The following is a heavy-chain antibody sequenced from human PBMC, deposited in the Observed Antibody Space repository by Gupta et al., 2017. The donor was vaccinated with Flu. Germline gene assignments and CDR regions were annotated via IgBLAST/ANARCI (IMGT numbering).Heavy chain of an antibody. D-gene: IGHD4-17*01. J-gene: IGHJ4*02. V-gene: IGHV3-30*18. CDR2: ISYDGSNK. CDR3: AKGNSVTTWFDY. CDR1: GFTFSSYG. Sequence: QVQLVESGGGVVQPGRSLRLSCAASGFTFSSYGMHWVRQAPGKGLEWVAVISYDGSNKYYADSVKGRFTISRDNSKNTLYLQMNSLRAEDTAVYYCAKGNSVTTWFDYWGQGTLVTVSS.